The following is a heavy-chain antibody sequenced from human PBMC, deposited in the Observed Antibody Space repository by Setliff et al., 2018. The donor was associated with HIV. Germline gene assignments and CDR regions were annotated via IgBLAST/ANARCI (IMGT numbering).Heavy chain of an antibody. J-gene: IGHJ4*02. V-gene: IGHV3-74*03. CDR1: GFTFSKYW. D-gene: IGHD3-16*01. CDR3: ARDFREFYTTKWYDDY. Sequence: GGSLRLSCEAPGFTFSKYWMHWVRQAPGKGLVWVSRINSDGSSTAYADSVEGRLTISRDNAKNTLYLRINSLTAEDTAVYYCARDFREFYTTKWYDDYWGQGTLVTVSS. CDR2: INSDGSST.